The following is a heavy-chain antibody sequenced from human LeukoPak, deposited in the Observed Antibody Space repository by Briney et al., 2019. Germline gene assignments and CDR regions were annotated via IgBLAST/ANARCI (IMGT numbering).Heavy chain of an antibody. V-gene: IGHV3-11*04. D-gene: IGHD2-8*01. CDR3: APGAHCLSGVVNRFDP. CDR2: ISSSGSTM. CDR1: GFMFSDYY. Sequence: PGGSLRLSCAASGFMFSDYYMSWVRQAPGKGLEWVSYISSSGSTMYYADSVKGRFTISRDNAKNSLYLQMNSLRAEDTAVYYCAPGAHCLSGVVNRFDPWGQGILVTVSS. J-gene: IGHJ5*02.